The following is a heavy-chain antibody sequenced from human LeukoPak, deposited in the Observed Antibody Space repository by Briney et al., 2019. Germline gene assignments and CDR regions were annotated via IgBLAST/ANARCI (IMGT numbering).Heavy chain of an antibody. CDR3: ARHRSPTEGNYLGVYFDY. Sequence: PAGGSLRLSCAASGFTFSSYWMSWVRQAAGKGLEWVANIKEDGREKYYVDSVKGRSTISRDTAKNSLYLQMNSLTAEDTAVYYCARHRSPTEGNYLGVYFDYWGQGTLVTVSS. J-gene: IGHJ4*02. CDR2: IKEDGREK. V-gene: IGHV3-7*01. CDR1: GFTFSSYW. D-gene: IGHD1-7*01.